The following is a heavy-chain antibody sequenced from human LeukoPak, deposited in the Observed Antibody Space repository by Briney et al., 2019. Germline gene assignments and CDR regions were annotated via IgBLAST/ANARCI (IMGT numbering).Heavy chain of an antibody. CDR1: GGSFSGYY. J-gene: IGHJ3*02. CDR3: ARATLGRWLHTGAFDI. Sequence: SEALSLTCAVYGGSFSGYYWSWIRQPPGKGLEWTGEINHSGSTNYNPSLKSRVTISVDTSKNQFSLKLSSVTAADTAVYYCARATLGRWLHTGAFDIWGQGTMVTVSS. D-gene: IGHD5-12*01. V-gene: IGHV4-34*01. CDR2: INHSGST.